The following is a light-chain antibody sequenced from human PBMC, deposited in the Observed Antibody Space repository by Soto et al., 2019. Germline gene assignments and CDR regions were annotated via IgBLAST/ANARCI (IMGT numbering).Light chain of an antibody. CDR3: QKYDSASSPT. CDR1: QGISSY. V-gene: IGKV1-27*01. Sequence: DILMTQSPSSLSASVGDRVTVTCRASQGISSYLAWYQQKPGKVPKLLIFAASTLQPGVPSRFSGSGSGTDFTLTIRSLQPEAVAPYYCQKYDSASSPTFGGGTKVEIK. J-gene: IGKJ4*01. CDR2: AAS.